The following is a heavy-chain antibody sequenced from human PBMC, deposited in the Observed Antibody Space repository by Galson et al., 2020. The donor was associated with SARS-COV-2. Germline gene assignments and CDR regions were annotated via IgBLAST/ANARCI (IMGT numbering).Heavy chain of an antibody. J-gene: IGHJ5*02. V-gene: IGHV4-39*07. CDR3: ARAVGELLSHNWFDP. CDR2: IYYSGST. Sequence: SETLSLTCTVSGGSISSSSYYWGWIRQPPGKGLEWIGSIYYSGSTYYNPSLKSRVTISVDTSKNQFSLKLSSVTAADTAVYYCARAVGELLSHNWFDPWGQGTLVTVSS. CDR1: GGSISSSSYY. D-gene: IGHD3-10*01.